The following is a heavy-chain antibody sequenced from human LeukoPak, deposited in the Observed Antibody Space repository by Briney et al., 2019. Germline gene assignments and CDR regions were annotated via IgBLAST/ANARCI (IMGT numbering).Heavy chain of an antibody. D-gene: IGHD3-22*01. Sequence: SVKVPCKASGGTFSNYAFSWVRQAPGQGLQWMGRILDVFGPAHHEQRCQGRVTLTTDESTTTVYMELSGLGSDDTAVDYCARESVDSGVYSLGFDVWGQGTLVIVSS. V-gene: IGHV1-69*05. CDR1: GGTFSNYA. J-gene: IGHJ4*02. CDR3: ARESVDSGVYSLGFDV. CDR2: ILDVFGPA.